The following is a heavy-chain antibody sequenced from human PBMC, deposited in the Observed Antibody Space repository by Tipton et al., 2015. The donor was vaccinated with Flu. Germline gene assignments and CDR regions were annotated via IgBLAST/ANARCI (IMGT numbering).Heavy chain of an antibody. D-gene: IGHD3-22*01. J-gene: IGHJ3*01. CDR1: GAFITSDTW. CDR2: VYPGGST. CDR3: ARGPPGYYYDASGSGMPDAFDV. V-gene: IGHV4-4*02. Sequence: TLSLTCAVSGAFITSDTWWSWVRQPPGKGLEWIGDVYPGGSTNYNPSLGSRVTLSVDKSENHFSLRVAAVTAADTAVYYCARGPPGYYYDASGSGMPDAFDVWGQGTMVTVSS.